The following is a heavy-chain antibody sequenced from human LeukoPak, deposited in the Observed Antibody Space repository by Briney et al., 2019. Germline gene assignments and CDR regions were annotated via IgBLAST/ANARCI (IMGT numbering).Heavy chain of an antibody. CDR1: GFTFSSYG. V-gene: IGHV3-30*02. CDR3: AKRGGDTYYYGSGSYYRYFDY. CDR2: IRYDGSNK. Sequence: GGSLRLSCAASGFTFSSYGMHWVRQAPGKGLEWVAFIRYDGSNKFYADSVKGRFTISRDNSKNTLYLQMNSLRAEDTAVYYCAKRGGDTYYYGSGSYYRYFDYWGQGTLVTVSS. D-gene: IGHD3-10*01. J-gene: IGHJ4*02.